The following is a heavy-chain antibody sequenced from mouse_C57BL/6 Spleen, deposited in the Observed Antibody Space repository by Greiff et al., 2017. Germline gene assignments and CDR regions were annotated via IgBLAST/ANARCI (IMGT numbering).Heavy chain of an antibody. D-gene: IGHD1-1*01. CDR3: ARDTTVSLGAMDY. Sequence: VQLKESGGGLVKPGGSLKLSCAASGFTFSSYAMSWVRQTPEKRLEWVATISDGGSYTYYPDNVKGRFTISRDNAKNNLYLQMSHLKSEDTAMYYCARDTTVSLGAMDYWGQGTSVTVSS. CDR2: ISDGGSYT. V-gene: IGHV5-4*01. J-gene: IGHJ4*01. CDR1: GFTFSSYA.